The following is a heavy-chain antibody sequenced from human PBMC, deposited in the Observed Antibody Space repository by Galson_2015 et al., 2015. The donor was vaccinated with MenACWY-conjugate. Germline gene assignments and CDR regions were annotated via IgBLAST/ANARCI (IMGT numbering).Heavy chain of an antibody. D-gene: IGHD2-21*02. Sequence: WLALIDWEDDIFYSTSLKTRLTIAKDTSKNQVVLTMTNVDPVDTATYYCARSGEFCGGDCFCFDSWGQGTLVTVSS. CDR2: IDWEDDI. V-gene: IGHV2-70*01. J-gene: IGHJ4*02. CDR3: ARSGEFCGGDCFCFDS.